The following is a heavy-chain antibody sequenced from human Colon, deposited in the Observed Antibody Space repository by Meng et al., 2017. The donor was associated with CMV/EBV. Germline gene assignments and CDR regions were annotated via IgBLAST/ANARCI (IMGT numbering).Heavy chain of an antibody. Sequence: ASVTVSCKASGYTFTNYDINWVRQGGQGLEWMGWMNPNSGNTGYLQKFQGRVTMTRNTSITTAYMELSSLRSEDTAVYYCARGLGSSMVRATGGLDVWGQGTTVTVSS. J-gene: IGHJ6*02. CDR1: GYTFTNYD. V-gene: IGHV1-8*01. CDR2: MNPNSGNT. CDR3: ARGLGSSMVRATGGLDV. D-gene: IGHD3-10*01.